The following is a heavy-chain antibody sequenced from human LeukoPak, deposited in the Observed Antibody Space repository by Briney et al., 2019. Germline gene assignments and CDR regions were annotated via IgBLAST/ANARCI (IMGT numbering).Heavy chain of an antibody. CDR2: INSDGSIA. V-gene: IGHV3-74*01. J-gene: IGHJ4*02. CDR3: AKKGYAGSGTYSYYFDY. Sequence: GGSLRLSCAASGFTFSTYWMHWVRQVPGKGLVWVSRINSDGSIADYADAVKGRFTNSRDNAKTTLYLEMNSLRAEDTALYYCAKKGYAGSGTYSYYFDYWGQGTLVTVSS. CDR1: GFTFSTYW. D-gene: IGHD3-10*01.